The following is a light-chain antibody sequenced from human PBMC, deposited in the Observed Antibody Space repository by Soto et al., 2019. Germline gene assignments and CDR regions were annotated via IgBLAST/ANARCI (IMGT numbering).Light chain of an antibody. CDR3: QSYDSSRSGYV. V-gene: IGLV1-40*01. CDR1: GSNIGAPYD. CDR2: GST. J-gene: IGLJ7*01. Sequence: QSVLTQPPSLSGAPGQRVTISCTGSGSNIGAPYDVHWYQHLPGTAPKLLIYGSTNRPSGVPGRFSGSKSGTSASLAITGRQAEEEADYYCQSYDSSRSGYVFGAGTQLTVL.